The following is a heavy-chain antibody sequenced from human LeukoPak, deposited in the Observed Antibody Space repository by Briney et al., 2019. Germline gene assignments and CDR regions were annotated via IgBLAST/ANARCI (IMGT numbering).Heavy chain of an antibody. J-gene: IGHJ6*03. V-gene: IGHV3-23*01. Sequence: GGSLSLSCAASGFTFTGFAMSWVRQAPGKGPEWVSRIGGSSGSTYYADSVKGRFTMSRDNSKKTLYLQMNSLRADDTAVYYCAKMKGPGLYYHYSMDVWGKGTTVIVSS. CDR3: AKMKGPGLYYHYSMDV. CDR1: GFTFTGFA. CDR2: IGGSSGST.